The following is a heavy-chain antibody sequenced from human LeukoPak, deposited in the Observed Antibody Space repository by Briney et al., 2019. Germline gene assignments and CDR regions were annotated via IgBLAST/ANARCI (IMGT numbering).Heavy chain of an antibody. V-gene: IGHV4-34*01. CDR2: INHSGST. J-gene: IGHJ4*02. Sequence: SETLSLTCAVYGGSFSGYYWSWIRQPPGKGLEWIGEINHSGSTNYNPSLKSRVTISVDTSKNQFSLKLSSVTAADTAVYYCARGGLGGVARDYWGQGTLVTVSS. CDR1: GGSFSGYY. CDR3: ARGGLGGVARDY. D-gene: IGHD3-16*01.